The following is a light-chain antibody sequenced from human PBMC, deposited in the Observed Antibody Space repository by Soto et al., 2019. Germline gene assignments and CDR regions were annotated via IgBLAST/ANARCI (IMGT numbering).Light chain of an antibody. V-gene: IGLV2-8*01. Sequence: QSALTQPPSASGSPGQSVTISCTGTSSDVGAYNSVSWYQQHPGKAPRLMIYEVNKRPSGVPDRFSGSKSGNMASLTVSGLQAEDEADYYCHSHGGSNNFWVFSGGTKLTVL. CDR3: HSHGGSNNFWV. J-gene: IGLJ3*02. CDR2: EVN. CDR1: SSDVGAYNS.